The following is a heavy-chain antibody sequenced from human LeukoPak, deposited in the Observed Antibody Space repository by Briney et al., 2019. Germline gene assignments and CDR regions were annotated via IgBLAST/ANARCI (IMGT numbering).Heavy chain of an antibody. D-gene: IGHD3-16*02. Sequence: GGSLRLSCAASGFAFSTYSMNWVRQAPGKGLEWVSYISSSSRTIYYADSVKGRFTISRDNSKNALHLQMNSLRAEDTAVYYCAKSLGVGGYTRYKGFDQWGQGTLVTVSS. CDR1: GFAFSTYS. CDR3: AKSLGVGGYTRYKGFDQ. V-gene: IGHV3-48*01. J-gene: IGHJ4*02. CDR2: ISSSSRTI.